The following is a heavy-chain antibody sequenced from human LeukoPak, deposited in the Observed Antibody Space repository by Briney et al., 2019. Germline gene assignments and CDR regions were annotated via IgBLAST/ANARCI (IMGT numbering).Heavy chain of an antibody. CDR1: GGSISSYY. Sequence: SSETLSLTCTVSGGSISSYYWSWIRQPPGKGLEWIGYIYYSGSTNYNPSLKSRVTISVDTSKNQFSLKLSSVTAADTAVYYCARAKKDYYGLGSLYYYYGMDVWGQGTTVTVSS. J-gene: IGHJ6*02. D-gene: IGHD3-10*01. V-gene: IGHV4-59*01. CDR2: IYYSGST. CDR3: ARAKKDYYGLGSLYYYYGMDV.